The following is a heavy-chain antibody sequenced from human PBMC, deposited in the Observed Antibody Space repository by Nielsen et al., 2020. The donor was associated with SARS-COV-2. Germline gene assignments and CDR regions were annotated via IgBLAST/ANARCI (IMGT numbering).Heavy chain of an antibody. Sequence: WVRQAPGQGLEWMGRVSGGNGNVKYAQNFQDRVTMTTDTSTSTVYMDLKRLRSDDTAVYYCAREGSGVVPGPLGIGMWYLYYYMDVWGKGTTVTVSS. V-gene: IGHV1-18*01. J-gene: IGHJ6*03. CDR2: VSGGNGNV. D-gene: IGHD2-2*01. CDR3: AREGSGVVPGPLGIGMWYLYYYMDV.